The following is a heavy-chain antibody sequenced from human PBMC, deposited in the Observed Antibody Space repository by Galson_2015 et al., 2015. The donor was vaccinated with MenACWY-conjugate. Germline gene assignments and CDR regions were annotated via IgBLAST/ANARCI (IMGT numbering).Heavy chain of an antibody. CDR1: GDSVSTNSAA. V-gene: IGHV6-1*01. CDR3: ARDLGSGSNNWFDP. D-gene: IGHD5-12*01. CDR2: TYYRSQWKN. Sequence: CAISGDSVSTNSAAWNWIRQSPSRGLEWLGRTYYRSQWKNDYAVSVKSRITINPDTSKNQFSLQLNSATSEDTAVYYCARDLGSGSNNWFDPWGQGTLVTVSS. J-gene: IGHJ5*02.